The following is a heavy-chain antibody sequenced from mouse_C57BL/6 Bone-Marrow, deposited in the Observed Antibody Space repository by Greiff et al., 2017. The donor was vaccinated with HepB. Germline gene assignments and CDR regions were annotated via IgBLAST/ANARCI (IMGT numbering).Heavy chain of an antibody. CDR2: IWSGGST. J-gene: IGHJ1*03. D-gene: IGHD2-3*01. CDR1: GFSLTSYG. CDR3: ARTRWSWYFDV. Sequence: VQVVESGPGLVQPSQSLSITCTVSGFSLTSYGVHWVRQSPGKGLEWLGVIWSGGSTDYNAAFISRLSISKDNSKSQVFFKMNSLQADDTAIYYCARTRWSWYFDVWGTGTTVTVSS. V-gene: IGHV2-2*01.